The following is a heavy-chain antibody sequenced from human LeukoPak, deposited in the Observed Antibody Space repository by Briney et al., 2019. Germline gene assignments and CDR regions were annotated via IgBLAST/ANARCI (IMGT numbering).Heavy chain of an antibody. CDR3: ARHAGKQWLVLFALGTAFDY. CDR2: INHSGST. D-gene: IGHD6-19*01. Sequence: PSETLSLTCAVYGGSFSGYYWSWIRQPPGKGLEWIGEINHSGSTNYNPSLKSRVTISVDTSKNQFSLKLSSVTAADTAVYYCARHAGKQWLVLFALGTAFDYWGQGTLVTVSS. J-gene: IGHJ4*02. CDR1: GGSFSGYY. V-gene: IGHV4-34*01.